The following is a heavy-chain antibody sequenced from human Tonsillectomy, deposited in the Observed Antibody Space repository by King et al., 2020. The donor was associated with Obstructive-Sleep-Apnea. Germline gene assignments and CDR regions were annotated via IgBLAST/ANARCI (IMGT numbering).Heavy chain of an antibody. V-gene: IGHV4-30-2*01. CDR2: IYHSGST. CDR1: GGSISSGGYS. CDR3: SRLLALGYCSGGSCSTRKTHYYYGMDV. Sequence: LQLQESGSGLVKPSQTLSLTCAVSGGSISSGGYSWSWILQPPGKGLEWVGYIYHSGSTYYNSSLNSRGTILVDRSKNQFSLKLCSLTAAETAVYYWSRLLALGYCSGGSCSTRKTHYYYGMDVWGQGTTVTVSS. D-gene: IGHD2-15*01. J-gene: IGHJ6*02.